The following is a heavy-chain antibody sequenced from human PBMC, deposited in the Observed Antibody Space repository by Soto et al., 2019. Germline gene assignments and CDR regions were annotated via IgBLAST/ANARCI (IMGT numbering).Heavy chain of an antibody. CDR2: ISYDGSNK. CDR3: ARGYEWAPDC. V-gene: IGHV3-30-3*01. CDR1: GFTFSSYA. J-gene: IGHJ4*02. Sequence: QVQLVESGGGVVQPGRSLRLSCAASGFTFSSYAMHCVRQAPGNGLEWVAVISYDGSNKYYADSVKGRFTISRDKWKNTLYLQMSSRGGEDAAMYYSARGYEWAPDCWGQGTLVTVSS. D-gene: IGHD1-26*01.